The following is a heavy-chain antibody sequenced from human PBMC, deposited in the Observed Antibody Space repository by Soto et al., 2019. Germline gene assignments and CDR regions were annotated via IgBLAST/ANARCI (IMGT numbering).Heavy chain of an antibody. V-gene: IGHV1-46*01. Sequence: QVQLVQSGAEVKKPGASVKVSCKASGYTFTSYYMHWVRQAPGQGLEWMGIINPSGGSTSYAQKCQGRVTMTRDTSTSTVYMELSSLRSEDTAVYYCAREGVAVPDYYYGMDVWGQGTTVTVSS. D-gene: IGHD2-8*01. CDR3: AREGVAVPDYYYGMDV. CDR1: GYTFTSYY. J-gene: IGHJ6*02. CDR2: INPSGGST.